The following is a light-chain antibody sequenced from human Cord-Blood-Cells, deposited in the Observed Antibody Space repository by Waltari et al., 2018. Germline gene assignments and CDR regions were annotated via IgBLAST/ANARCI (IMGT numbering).Light chain of an antibody. J-gene: IGKJ1*01. CDR3: QHSYSTPRT. Sequence: DFQMNQSPSSLSASVGDRVTITCRASQSISSYLNWYQQKPGKAPKLLIYAASSLQSGVPSRFSGSGSGTEFTLTISSLQPEDFATYYCQHSYSTPRTFGQGTKVEIK. CDR2: AAS. CDR1: QSISSY. V-gene: IGKV1-39*01.